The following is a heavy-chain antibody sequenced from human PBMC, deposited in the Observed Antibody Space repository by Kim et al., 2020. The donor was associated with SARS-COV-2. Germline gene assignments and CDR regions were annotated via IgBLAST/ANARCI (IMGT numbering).Heavy chain of an antibody. CDR2: IWYDGSNK. J-gene: IGHJ5*02. D-gene: IGHD3-10*01. Sequence: GGSLRLSCAASGFTFSSYGMNWVRQAPGKGPEWVARIWYDGSNKQYEDSVKGRYTISRDNSKNTVYLQMNSLRAEDTAVYYCAKETPYGSGSFGFDPWGQGTLVTVSS. CDR1: GFTFSSYG. V-gene: IGHV3-33*06. CDR3: AKETPYGSGSFGFDP.